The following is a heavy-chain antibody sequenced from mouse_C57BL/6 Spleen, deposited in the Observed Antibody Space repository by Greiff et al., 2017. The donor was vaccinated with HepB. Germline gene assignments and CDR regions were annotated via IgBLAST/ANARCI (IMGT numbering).Heavy chain of an antibody. Sequence: QVQLKESGAELVKPGASVKISCKASGYAFSSYWMNWVKQRPGKGLEWIGQIYPGDGDTNYNGKFEGKATLTADKSSSTAYMQLSSLTSEDSAVYFCARSGTTVVPYFDYWGQGTTLTVSS. J-gene: IGHJ2*01. V-gene: IGHV1-80*01. CDR2: IYPGDGDT. CDR3: ARSGTTVVPYFDY. D-gene: IGHD1-1*01. CDR1: GYAFSSYW.